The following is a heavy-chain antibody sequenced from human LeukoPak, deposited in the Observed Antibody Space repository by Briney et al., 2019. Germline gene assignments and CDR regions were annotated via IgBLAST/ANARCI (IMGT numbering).Heavy chain of an antibody. CDR1: GFIFSTYS. V-gene: IGHV3-21*01. Sequence: GGSLRLSCAASGFIFSTYSRNWGRQAPGKGLEWVSSISSSTSYIYYADSVKGRFTIYRDNAKNSLYLQMNSLRAEDTAVYFCASGDSMDVWGKGTTVTVSS. CDR3: ASGDSMDV. CDR2: ISSSTSYI. J-gene: IGHJ6*04. D-gene: IGHD7-27*01.